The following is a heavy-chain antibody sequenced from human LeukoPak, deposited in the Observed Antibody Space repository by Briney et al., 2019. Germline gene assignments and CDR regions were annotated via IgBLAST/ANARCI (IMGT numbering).Heavy chain of an antibody. CDR2: IIPIFGTA. V-gene: IGHV1-69*01. Sequence: SVKDSCKASGGTFSSYAISWVRQAPGQGLEWMGGIIPIFGTANYAQKFQGRVTITADESTSTAYMELSSLRSEDTAVYYCASRYCSSTSCYFHYYYYMDVWGKGTTVTVSS. CDR1: GGTFSSYA. D-gene: IGHD2-2*01. CDR3: ASRYCSSTSCYFHYYYYMDV. J-gene: IGHJ6*03.